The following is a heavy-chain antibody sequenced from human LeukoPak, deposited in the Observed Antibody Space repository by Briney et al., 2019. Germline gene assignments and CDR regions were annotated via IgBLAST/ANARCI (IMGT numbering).Heavy chain of an antibody. V-gene: IGHV3-74*03. CDR2: IKSGGSSI. CDR1: GFTFSSYW. Sequence: GGSLRLSCAASGFTFSSYWMHWVRQAPGKGLVWVSRIKSGGSSIMYADSVKGRFTISRDNAKSTLYLQMNSLRDEDTAVYFCARVGSGWWSDYWGQGTLVTVSS. CDR3: ARVGSGWWSDY. J-gene: IGHJ4*02. D-gene: IGHD6-19*01.